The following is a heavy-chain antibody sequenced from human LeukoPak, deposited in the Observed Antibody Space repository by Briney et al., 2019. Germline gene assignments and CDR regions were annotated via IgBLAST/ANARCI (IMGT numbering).Heavy chain of an antibody. V-gene: IGHV3-74*01. J-gene: IGHJ3*02. Sequence: GGSLRLSCVASGFMFSSYLMNWVRQAPGKGLVWVSRINSDGSSTSYADSVKGRFTISRDNAKNTLFLQMNSLRAEDTAVYYCARGPGAFDIRGQGTMVTVSS. D-gene: IGHD2-2*01. CDR3: ARGPGAFDI. CDR1: GFMFSSYL. CDR2: INSDGSST.